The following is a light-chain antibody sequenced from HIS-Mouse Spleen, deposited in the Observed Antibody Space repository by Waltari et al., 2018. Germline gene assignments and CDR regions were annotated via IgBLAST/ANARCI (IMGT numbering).Light chain of an antibody. J-gene: IGKJ2*01. CDR2: WAT. CDR1: QSVLYSSNNKND. V-gene: IGKV4-1*01. Sequence: DIVMTQSPDSLAVSLCERATINCKSSQSVLYSSNNKNDLAWYQQKPGQPPKLLIYWATTREAGVPDRFSGSGSGTDFTLTISSLQAEDVAFYYCQQYYSTPYTFGQGTKLEIK. CDR3: QQYYSTPYT.